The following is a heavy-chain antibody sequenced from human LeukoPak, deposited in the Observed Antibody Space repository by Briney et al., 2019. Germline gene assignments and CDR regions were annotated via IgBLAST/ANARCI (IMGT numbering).Heavy chain of an antibody. J-gene: IGHJ5*02. V-gene: IGHV4-34*01. Sequence: SQTLSLTCAVSGVSVSDYYWSWIRQSPEKGLEWIGEVSPGGYTTYNPSLRSRVIISEDTSENQLSLNVTSVTAADTALYYCARIRCGRGQARCYNHWAQGSLVTVSS. CDR1: GVSVSDYY. D-gene: IGHD2-21*01. CDR2: VSPGGYT. CDR3: ARIRCGRGQARCYNH.